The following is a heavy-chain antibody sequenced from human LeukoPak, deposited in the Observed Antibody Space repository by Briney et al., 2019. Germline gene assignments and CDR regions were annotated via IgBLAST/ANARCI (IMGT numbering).Heavy chain of an antibody. J-gene: IGHJ4*02. D-gene: IGHD6-13*01. Sequence: PGGSLRLSCAGSGFAFSSYNMNWVRQAPGKGLEWVSYISSSSRSIYYADSVKGRFTISRDNAKNSLYLQMNSLRAEDTAVYYCARDIWSTSWCFDYWGRGTLVTVSS. CDR1: GFAFSSYN. CDR2: ISSSSRSI. V-gene: IGHV3-48*01. CDR3: ARDIWSTSWCFDY.